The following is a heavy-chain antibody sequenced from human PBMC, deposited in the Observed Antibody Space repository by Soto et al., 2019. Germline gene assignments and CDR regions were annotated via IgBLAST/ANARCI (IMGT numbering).Heavy chain of an antibody. D-gene: IGHD5-18*01. V-gene: IGHV3-30*18. Sequence: GGSLRLSCAASGFTFSSYGMHWVRQAPGKGLEWVAVISYDGSNKYYADSVKGRFTISRDNSKNTLYLQMNSLRAEDTAVYYCAKDRDSSPSSNWFDPWGQGTLVTVSS. J-gene: IGHJ5*02. CDR1: GFTFSSYG. CDR2: ISYDGSNK. CDR3: AKDRDSSPSSNWFDP.